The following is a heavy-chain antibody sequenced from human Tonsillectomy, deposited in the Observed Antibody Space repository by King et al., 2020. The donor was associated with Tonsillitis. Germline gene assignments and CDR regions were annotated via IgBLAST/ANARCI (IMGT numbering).Heavy chain of an antibody. D-gene: IGHD3-3*01. CDR3: ARGFSPRAYDFWSGYYLN. CDR2: IYYSGST. CDR1: GGSISSGGYS. Sequence: VQLQESGPGLVKPSQTLSLTCAVSGGSISSGGYSWSWIRQPPGKGLEWIGYIYYSGSTYYNPSLKSRVTISVDTSKNQFSLKLSSVTAADTAVYYCARGFSPRAYDFWSGYYLNWGQGTLVTVSS. J-gene: IGHJ4*02. V-gene: IGHV4-30-4*07.